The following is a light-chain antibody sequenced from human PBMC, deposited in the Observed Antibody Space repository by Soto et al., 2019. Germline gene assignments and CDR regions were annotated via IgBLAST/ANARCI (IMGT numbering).Light chain of an antibody. CDR3: GTWDGSLSAL. V-gene: IGLV1-51*01. Sequence: QSVLTQPPSVSAAPGQKVTISCSGSSSKFEDNYVSWYQQFPGTAAKLLIYDNSERPSGIPDRFSGSKSGTSATLDITGLQTGDEADYYCGTWDGSLSALFGGGTKLTVL. CDR2: DNS. CDR1: SSKFEDNY. J-gene: IGLJ2*01.